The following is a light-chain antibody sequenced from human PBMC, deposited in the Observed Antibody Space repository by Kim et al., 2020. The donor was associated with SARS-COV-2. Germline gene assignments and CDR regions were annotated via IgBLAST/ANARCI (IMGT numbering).Light chain of an antibody. J-gene: IGLJ1*01. CDR2: GNS. V-gene: IGLV1-40*01. CDR3: QSYDSSLSGYV. Sequence: QRVTLSCTGSSSNIGAGYDVHWYQQLPGTAPKVLIYGNSNRPSGVPDRFSGSKSGTSASLAITGLQAEDEADYYCQSYDSSLSGYVFGTGTKVTVL. CDR1: SSNIGAGYD.